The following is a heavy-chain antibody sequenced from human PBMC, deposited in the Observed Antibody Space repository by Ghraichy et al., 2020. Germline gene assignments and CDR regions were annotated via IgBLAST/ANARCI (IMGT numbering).Heavy chain of an antibody. V-gene: IGHV3-30-3*01. Sequence: GGSLRLSCAASGFTFSSYAMHWVRQAPGKGLEWVAVISYDGSNKYYADSVKGRFTISRDNSKNTLYLQMNSLRAEDTAVYYCARGDKVLWWFYWGQGTLVTVSS. D-gene: IGHD2-21*01. CDR2: ISYDGSNK. J-gene: IGHJ4*02. CDR1: GFTFSSYA. CDR3: ARGDKVLWWFY.